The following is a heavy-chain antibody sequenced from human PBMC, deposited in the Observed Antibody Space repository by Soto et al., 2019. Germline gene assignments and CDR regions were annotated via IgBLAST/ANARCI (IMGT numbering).Heavy chain of an antibody. CDR2: ISSSSSYA. D-gene: IGHD3-22*01. J-gene: IGHJ4*02. CDR1: GFTFSEYY. V-gene: IGHV3-11*06. Sequence: AGGSLRLSCAASGFTFSEYYMSWIRQAPGKGLEWISYISSSSSYANYADSVEGRFTISRDNAKNSLYLQMNSLRAEDTAVYYCASHPGSYDGSGYYTYWGQGTPVTVSS. CDR3: ASHPGSYDGSGYYTY.